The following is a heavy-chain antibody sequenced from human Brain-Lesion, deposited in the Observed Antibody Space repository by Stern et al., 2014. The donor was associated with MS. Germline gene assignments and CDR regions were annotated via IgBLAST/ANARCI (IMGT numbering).Heavy chain of an antibody. J-gene: IGHJ4*02. CDR3: ARFPASRPHVFDS. CDR1: GGSISSSNW. D-gene: IGHD6-13*01. Sequence: DQLVESGPGLVKPSGTLSLTCAVSGGSISSSNWWSWVRQSPGKGLEWIGESYHSGSTIYNPSLKSRVTVSVDKSTNPFSLNLRSVPAADTAVYFCARFPASRPHVFDSWGQGTLVTVSS. CDR2: SYHSGST. V-gene: IGHV4-4*02.